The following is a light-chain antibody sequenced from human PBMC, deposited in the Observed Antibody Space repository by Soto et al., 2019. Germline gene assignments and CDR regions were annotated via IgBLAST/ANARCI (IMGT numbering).Light chain of an antibody. Sequence: EIVMTQSPATLSVSPGERATLSCRASQSVNSNLAWYRQEPGQAPRLLISDASTRATGVPARVSGSGSGTEGTLPISSLQSEDSGIYYCQQYNVWPPLTFGGGTKLELK. CDR1: QSVNSN. CDR3: QQYNVWPPLT. CDR2: DAS. V-gene: IGKV3-15*01. J-gene: IGKJ4*01.